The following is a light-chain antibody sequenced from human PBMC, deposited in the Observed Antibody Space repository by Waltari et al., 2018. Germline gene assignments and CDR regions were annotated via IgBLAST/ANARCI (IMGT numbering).Light chain of an antibody. CDR3: QQFYNYPWT. CDR1: QGISSS. V-gene: IGKV1-8*01. J-gene: IGKJ1*01. Sequence: AIQMTQSPSSFSASTGDRVSITCRASQGISSSLAWYQQKPGKAPKLLFYGASTLQSGVPSRFSGSGSGTDVTLTINCLQSEDFATYYCQQFYNYPWTFGQGTKVEIK. CDR2: GAS.